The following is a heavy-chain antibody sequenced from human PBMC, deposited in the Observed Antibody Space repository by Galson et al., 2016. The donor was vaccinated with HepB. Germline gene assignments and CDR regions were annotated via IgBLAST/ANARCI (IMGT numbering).Heavy chain of an antibody. J-gene: IGHJ4*02. Sequence: SLRLSCAASGFIFNNYWMSWVRQAPGKGLEWVSLIYSGGSTYYADSVKGRFTISRDNSKNTLYLQMNSLRAEDTAVYYCASMTGTTPGGYWGQGTLVTVSS. V-gene: IGHV3-53*01. D-gene: IGHD1-20*01. CDR2: IYSGGST. CDR3: ASMTGTTPGGY. CDR1: GFIFNNYW.